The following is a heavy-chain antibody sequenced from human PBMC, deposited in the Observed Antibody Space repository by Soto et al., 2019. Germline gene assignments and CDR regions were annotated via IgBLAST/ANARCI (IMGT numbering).Heavy chain of an antibody. CDR2: IIPIFGTA. V-gene: IGHV1-69*01. D-gene: IGHD6-6*01. J-gene: IGHJ6*02. CDR3: ARGGRYSSSYRSPWYYDMDV. CDR1: GGTFSSYA. Sequence: QVQLVQSGAEVKKPGSSVKVSCKASGGTFSSYAISWVRQAPGQGLEWMGGIIPIFGTANYAQKFQGRVTITADESTSTAYMELSSLRSEDTAVYYCARGGRYSSSYRSPWYYDMDVWGQGTTVTVSS.